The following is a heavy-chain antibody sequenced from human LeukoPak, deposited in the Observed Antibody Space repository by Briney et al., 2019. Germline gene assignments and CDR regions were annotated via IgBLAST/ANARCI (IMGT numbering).Heavy chain of an antibody. Sequence: ASVKVSCKASGYTFTSYGISWVRQAPGQGLEWMGWISAYNGNTNYAQKLQGRVTMTTDTSTSTAYMELRSLRSDDTAVYYCVRDAWSGYSHNWFDPWGQGTLVTVSS. D-gene: IGHD3-3*01. J-gene: IGHJ5*02. CDR3: VRDAWSGYSHNWFDP. V-gene: IGHV1-18*01. CDR2: ISAYNGNT. CDR1: GYTFTSYG.